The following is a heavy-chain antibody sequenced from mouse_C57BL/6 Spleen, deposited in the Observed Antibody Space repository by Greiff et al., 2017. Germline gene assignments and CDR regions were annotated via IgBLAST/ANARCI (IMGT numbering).Heavy chain of an antibody. CDR2: ISSGSSTI. CDR3: ARPQATEYYAMDY. Sequence: EVQLVESGGGLVKPGGSLKLSCAASGFTFSDYGMHWVRQAPEKGLEWVAYISSGSSTIYYADTVKGRFTISRDNAKNTLFLQMTSLRSEDTAMYYCARPQATEYYAMDYWGQGTSVTVSS. J-gene: IGHJ4*01. V-gene: IGHV5-17*01. CDR1: GFTFSDYG. D-gene: IGHD3-2*02.